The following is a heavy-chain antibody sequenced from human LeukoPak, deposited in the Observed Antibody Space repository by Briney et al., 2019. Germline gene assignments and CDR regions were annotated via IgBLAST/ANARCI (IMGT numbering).Heavy chain of an antibody. Sequence: GASVKVSCKASGYTFTGFCIHWVRQAPGQGLEWMGWLNPNSGGTNYAQNFQGRVTMTRDTSISTGYMELSRLRSDDTAVYYCARDVDTAMVSPLDYWGQGTLVTVSS. D-gene: IGHD5-18*01. CDR2: LNPNSGGT. V-gene: IGHV1-2*02. J-gene: IGHJ4*02. CDR3: ARDVDTAMVSPLDY. CDR1: GYTFTGFC.